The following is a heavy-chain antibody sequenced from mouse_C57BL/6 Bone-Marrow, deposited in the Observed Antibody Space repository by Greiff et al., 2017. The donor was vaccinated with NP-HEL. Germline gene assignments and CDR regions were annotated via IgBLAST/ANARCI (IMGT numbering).Heavy chain of an antibody. J-gene: IGHJ3*01. V-gene: IGHV14-4*01. CDR1: GFNIKDDS. D-gene: IGHD1-1*01. CDR2: IDPENGDT. CDR3: TTGRGYYGSSCWFVY. Sequence: DVKLQESGAELVRPGASVKLSCTASGFNIKDDSMPWVQQRPEQGLEWIGWIDPENGDTEYASKFQGKATITADTSSTRAYLQLSSLLSEDTAVYYCTTGRGYYGSSCWFVYWGQGTRVTVSA.